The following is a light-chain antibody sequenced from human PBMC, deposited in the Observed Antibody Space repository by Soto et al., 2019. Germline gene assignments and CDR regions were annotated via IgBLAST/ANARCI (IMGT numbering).Light chain of an antibody. Sequence: IALSQAPVTLSVSAGERDKLSCRASQSVSSYLSWYQQRPGQAPRLLIYDASNRATGIPARFSGSGSGTDFTLTIISLEPEDFVVYFCHQLSNWPLTFGGGTKVDIK. CDR1: QSVSSY. V-gene: IGKV3-11*01. CDR3: HQLSNWPLT. J-gene: IGKJ4*01. CDR2: DAS.